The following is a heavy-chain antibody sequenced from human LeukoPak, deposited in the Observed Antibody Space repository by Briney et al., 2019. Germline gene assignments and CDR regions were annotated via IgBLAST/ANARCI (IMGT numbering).Heavy chain of an antibody. CDR1: GGSISSGGCY. J-gene: IGHJ6*03. V-gene: IGHV4-30-2*01. CDR3: ARGVYYYYYMDV. CDR2: IYHSGST. Sequence: SETLSLTCAVSGGSISSGGCYWSWIRQPPGKGLEWIGYIYHSGSTYYNPSLKSRVTISVDRSKNQFSLKLSSVTAADTAVYYCARGVYYYYYMDVWGKGTTVTVSS.